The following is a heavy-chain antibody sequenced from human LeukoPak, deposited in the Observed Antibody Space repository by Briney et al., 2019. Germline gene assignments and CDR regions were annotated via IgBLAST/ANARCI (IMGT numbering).Heavy chain of an antibody. V-gene: IGHV4-59*13. CDR3: ARDLQLASYYYGMDV. CDR1: GGSISSYY. D-gene: IGHD1-1*01. Sequence: SETLSLTCTVSGGSISSYYWSWIRQPPGKGLEWIGYTYYSGSTNYNPSLKSRVTISVDTSKNQFSLKLSSVTAADTAVYYCARDLQLASYYYGMDVWGQGTTVTVSS. J-gene: IGHJ6*02. CDR2: TYYSGST.